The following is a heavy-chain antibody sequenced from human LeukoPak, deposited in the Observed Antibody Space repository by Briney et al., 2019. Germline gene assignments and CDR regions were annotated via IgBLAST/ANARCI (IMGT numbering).Heavy chain of an antibody. CDR3: ARVGTYYRPLDS. CDR2: IYHSGGT. D-gene: IGHD3-10*01. V-gene: IGHV4-59*01. Sequence: SETLSLTCTVSGGSINDASWNWIRQSPGQGLEWIGYIYHSGGTNYNPSLKSRVSISLDTSKNQFSLKLSPVTAADTAVYYCARVGTYYRPLDSWGQGTLVTVSS. J-gene: IGHJ4*02. CDR1: GGSINDAS.